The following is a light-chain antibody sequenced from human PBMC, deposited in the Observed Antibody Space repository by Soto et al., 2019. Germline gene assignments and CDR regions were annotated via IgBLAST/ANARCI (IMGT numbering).Light chain of an antibody. V-gene: IGKV3-15*01. Sequence: EIVMTQSPATLSVSPGERVTLFCRASQSVTSNLAWYQQKPGQAPRLLIYAASTRATGIPARSSVSGSGTEFTLAISSLQSEDFAVYYCQQYIDWPPTFTFGQGTKLEIK. J-gene: IGKJ2*01. CDR2: AAS. CDR1: QSVTSN. CDR3: QQYIDWPPTFT.